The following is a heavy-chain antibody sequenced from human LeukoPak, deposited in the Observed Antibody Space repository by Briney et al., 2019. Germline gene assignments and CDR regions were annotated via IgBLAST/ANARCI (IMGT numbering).Heavy chain of an antibody. CDR1: GGSFSGYY. Sequence: SETLSLTCAVYGGSFSGYYWSWIRQPPGKGLEWIGEINHSGSTNYNPSLKSRVTISVDTSKNQFSLKLSSVTAADTAVYYCARFPRRDNWFDPWGQGTLVTVSS. V-gene: IGHV4-34*01. CDR3: ARFPRRDNWFDP. CDR2: INHSGST. J-gene: IGHJ5*02.